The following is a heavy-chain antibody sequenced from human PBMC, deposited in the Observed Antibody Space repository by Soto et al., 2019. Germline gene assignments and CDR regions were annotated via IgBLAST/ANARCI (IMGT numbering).Heavy chain of an antibody. CDR3: TTAWGSGTHYARALDV. D-gene: IGHD1-26*01. J-gene: IGHJ3*01. Sequence: EVLLVESGGGLVKPGGSLRLSCAASGFAFKYARMTWVRQAPGKGLEWVGHIRSNIDSETTAYAAPVKGRFTISRDESKYPVTLQMNSLITEDTAVYYCTTAWGSGTHYARALDVWGQGTMVTVSS. CDR1: GFAFKYAR. CDR2: IRSNIDSETT. V-gene: IGHV3-15*01.